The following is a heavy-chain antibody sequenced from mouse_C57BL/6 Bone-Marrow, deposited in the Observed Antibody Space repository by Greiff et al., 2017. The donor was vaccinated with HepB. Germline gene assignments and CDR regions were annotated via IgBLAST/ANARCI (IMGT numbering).Heavy chain of an antibody. Sequence: VQLKQSGAELVRPGTSVKVSCKASGYAFTNYLIEWVKQRPGQGLEWIGVINPGSGGTNYNEKFKGKATLTADKSSSTAYMQLSSLTSEDSAVYVCARVDYDEAWFAYWGQGTLVTVSA. CDR2: INPGSGGT. V-gene: IGHV1-54*01. CDR1: GYAFTNYL. CDR3: ARVDYDEAWFAY. J-gene: IGHJ3*01. D-gene: IGHD2-4*01.